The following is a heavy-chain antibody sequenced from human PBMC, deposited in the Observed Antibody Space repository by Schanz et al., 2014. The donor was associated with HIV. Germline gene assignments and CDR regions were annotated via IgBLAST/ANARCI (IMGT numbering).Heavy chain of an antibody. D-gene: IGHD2-15*01. J-gene: IGHJ4*02. CDR1: GFTFSDHY. CDR2: ISGSGDYV. CDR3: ARRARCSGGGCYSRFDFDL. V-gene: IGHV3-11*01. Sequence: VQLLESGGGLVQPGGSLRLSCAASGFTFSDHYMTWIRQAPGKGLECVSYISGSGDYVHYEDSVQGRFAISRDNTRNFLYLEMSTLTAADTGVYFCARRARCSGGGCYSRFDFDLWGRGILVSVSS.